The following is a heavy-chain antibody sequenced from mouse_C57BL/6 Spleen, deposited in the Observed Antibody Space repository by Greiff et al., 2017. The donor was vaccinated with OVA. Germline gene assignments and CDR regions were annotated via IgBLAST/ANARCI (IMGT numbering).Heavy chain of an antibody. V-gene: IGHV2-2*01. CDR1: GFSFTSYG. CDR2: IWSGGST. J-gene: IGHJ2*01. Sequence: QVQLQQSGPGLVQPSQSLSITCTASGFSFTSYGVHWVRQSPGKGLEWLGVIWSGGSTDYNAAFISRLSISKDNSKSQVFFKMNSLQADDTAIYYCARSYFDYWGQGTTLTVSS. CDR3: ARSYFDY.